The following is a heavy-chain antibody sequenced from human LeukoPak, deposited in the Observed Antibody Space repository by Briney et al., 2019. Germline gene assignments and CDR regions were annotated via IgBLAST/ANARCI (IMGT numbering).Heavy chain of an antibody. J-gene: IGHJ4*02. Sequence: PGGSLRLSCTASGFTFSSYWMSWVRQAPGKGLEWVANIKQEGSEKYYVDSVKGRFTISRDNAKNSLYLQMNSLRAEDTAVYYCARDRVGGSYNYWGQGTLVTVSS. CDR3: ARDRVGGSYNY. CDR2: IKQEGSEK. V-gene: IGHV3-7*01. CDR1: GFTFSSYW. D-gene: IGHD1-26*01.